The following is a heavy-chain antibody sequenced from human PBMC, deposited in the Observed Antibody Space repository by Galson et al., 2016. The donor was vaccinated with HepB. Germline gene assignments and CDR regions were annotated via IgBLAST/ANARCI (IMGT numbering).Heavy chain of an antibody. CDR3: ARAPALAEKLDY. D-gene: IGHD1-1*01. CDR1: GFIFRAYA. CDR2: TSSDASSE. V-gene: IGHV3-30*04. J-gene: IGHJ4*02. Sequence: SLRLSCAASGFIFRAYAMHWVRQAPGKGLEWVAVTSSDASSEYYLDSVKGRFTISRDNFNNTLYLQMNGLRGEDTAMYYCARAPALAEKLDYLGQGSLVIVSS.